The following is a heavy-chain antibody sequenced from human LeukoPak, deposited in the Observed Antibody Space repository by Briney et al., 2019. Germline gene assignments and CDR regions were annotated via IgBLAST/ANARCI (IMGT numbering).Heavy chain of an antibody. D-gene: IGHD6-6*01. CDR3: ARSSYSSSSSV. Sequence: FGKPPGKGLEWIGYIYYSGSTYYNPSLKGRVTISVDTSKNQFSLKLSSVTAADTAVYYCARSSYSSSSSVWGQGTMVTVSS. V-gene: IGHV4-31*02. J-gene: IGHJ3*01. CDR2: IYYSGST.